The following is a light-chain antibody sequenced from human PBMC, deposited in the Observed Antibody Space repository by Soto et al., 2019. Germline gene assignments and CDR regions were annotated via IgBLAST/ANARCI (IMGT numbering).Light chain of an antibody. J-gene: IGLJ2*01. CDR2: DVS. Sequence: QSVLTQPASVSASPGQSITISCTGTSSDVGGYNYVSWYQQHPGKAPKLMIYDVSNRPSGVSNRFSGSKSGNTASLTISGLQAEDEADYYCSSYTSSSLVVFGGGTKLTVL. CDR3: SSYTSSSLVV. CDR1: SSDVGGYNY. V-gene: IGLV2-14*01.